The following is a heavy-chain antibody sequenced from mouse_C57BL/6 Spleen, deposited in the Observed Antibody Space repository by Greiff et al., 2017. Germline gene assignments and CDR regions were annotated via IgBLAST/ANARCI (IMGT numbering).Heavy chain of an antibody. Sequence: VKLQESGAELARPGASVKLSCKASGYTFTSYGISWVKQRTGQGLEWIGEIYPRSSNTYYNEKFKGKATLTADKSSSTAYMELRSLTSEDSAVYFCARWEDYDHFDYWGQGTTLTVSS. D-gene: IGHD2-4*01. V-gene: IGHV1-81*01. CDR3: ARWEDYDHFDY. J-gene: IGHJ2*01. CDR2: IYPRSSNT. CDR1: GYTFTSYG.